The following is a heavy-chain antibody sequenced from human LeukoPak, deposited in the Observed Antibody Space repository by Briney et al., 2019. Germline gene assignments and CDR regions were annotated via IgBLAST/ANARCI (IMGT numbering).Heavy chain of an antibody. CDR3: ARDPPRDYYDSSGYEDACDI. CDR1: GFTFSSYS. D-gene: IGHD3-22*01. CDR2: ISSSSSYI. V-gene: IGHV3-21*01. J-gene: IGHJ3*02. Sequence: GGSLRLSCAASGFTFSSYSMNWVRQAPGKGLEWVSSISSSSSYIYYADSVKGRFTISRDNAKNSLYLQMNSLRAEDTAVYYCARDPPRDYYDSSGYEDACDIWGQGTMVTVSS.